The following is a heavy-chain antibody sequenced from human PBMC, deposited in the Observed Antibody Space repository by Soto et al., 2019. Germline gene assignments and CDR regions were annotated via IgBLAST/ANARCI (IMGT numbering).Heavy chain of an antibody. V-gene: IGHV3-33*01. CDR2: IWYDGSNK. CDR3: ARDALQYNWNDAGDAFDI. D-gene: IGHD1-20*01. CDR1: GFTFSSYG. J-gene: IGHJ3*02. Sequence: QVQLVESGGGVVQPGRSLRLSCAASGFTFSSYGMHWVRQAPGKGLEWVAVIWYDGSNKYYADSVKGRFTISRDNSKNTLYLQMNSLRAEDTAVYYCARDALQYNWNDAGDAFDIWGQGTMVTVSS.